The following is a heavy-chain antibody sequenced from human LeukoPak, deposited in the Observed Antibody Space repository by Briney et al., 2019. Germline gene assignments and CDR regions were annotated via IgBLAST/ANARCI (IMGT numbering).Heavy chain of an antibody. CDR3: ARDAPYYYGSGSYYTFDY. CDR1: GFTFSSYW. J-gene: IGHJ4*02. Sequence: GGSLRLSCAASGFTFSSYWMSWVRQAPGKGLEWVANIKQDGSEKYYVDSVKGRFTISRDNAKNSLYLQMNSLRAEDTAVYYCARDAPYYYGSGSYYTFDYWGQGTLVTVSS. V-gene: IGHV3-7*01. CDR2: IKQDGSEK. D-gene: IGHD3-10*01.